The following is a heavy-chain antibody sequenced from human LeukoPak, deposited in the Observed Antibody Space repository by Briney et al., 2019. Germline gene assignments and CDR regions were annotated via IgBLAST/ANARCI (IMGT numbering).Heavy chain of an antibody. CDR2: INAGNGNT. CDR1: GYTFTNFA. Sequence: ASVKVSCKASGYTFTNFAMYWVRQAPGQRLEWMGWINAGNGNTKYSQKFQGRVTITSDTSANTVYMELSSLRSEDTAVYYCARGGFYYDNSNPWGQGTLVTVSS. J-gene: IGHJ5*02. V-gene: IGHV1-3*01. CDR3: ARGGFYYDNSNP. D-gene: IGHD3-22*01.